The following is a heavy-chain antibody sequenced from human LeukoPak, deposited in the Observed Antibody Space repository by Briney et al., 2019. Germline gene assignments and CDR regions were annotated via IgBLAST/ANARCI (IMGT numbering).Heavy chain of an antibody. CDR2: IYYSGST. J-gene: IGHJ5*02. CDR1: GGSISSYY. Sequence: SETLSLTCTVSGGSISSYYWSWIRQPPGKGLEWIGYIYYSGSTNYYPSIKSRVTISVDSSKNQFSLKLSSVTAAGTAVYYCARDLRYGSGSYYWLDPWGQGTLVTVSS. CDR3: ARDLRYGSGSYYWLDP. V-gene: IGHV4-59*01. D-gene: IGHD3-10*01.